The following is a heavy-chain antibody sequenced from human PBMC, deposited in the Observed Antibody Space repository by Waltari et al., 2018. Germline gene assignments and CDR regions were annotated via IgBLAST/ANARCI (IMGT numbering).Heavy chain of an antibody. CDR1: GGSISSYY. Sequence: QVLLQESGPGLVKPSETLSLTCTVSGGSISSYYWSWIRQPPGKGLEWLGYIYYSGSTNYNPSLKSRVTISVDTSKNQFSLKLSSVTAADTAVYYCARDGDYYDSSANGYFQHWGQGTLVTVSS. D-gene: IGHD3-22*01. CDR3: ARDGDYYDSSANGYFQH. J-gene: IGHJ1*01. CDR2: IYYSGST. V-gene: IGHV4-59*01.